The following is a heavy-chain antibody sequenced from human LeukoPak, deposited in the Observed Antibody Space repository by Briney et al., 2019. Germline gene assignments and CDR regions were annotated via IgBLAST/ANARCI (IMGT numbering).Heavy chain of an antibody. CDR3: ARRAAALGAFDY. Sequence: GGSLRLSCAASRFIFSNYWMHWVRQAPGKGLVWVSRINSDGSSISYADSVKGRFTISRDNAKNTLYLQMNSLRAEDTAVYYCARRAAALGAFDYWGQGTLVTVSS. CDR1: RFIFSNYW. J-gene: IGHJ4*02. CDR2: INSDGSSI. V-gene: IGHV3-74*01. D-gene: IGHD6-13*01.